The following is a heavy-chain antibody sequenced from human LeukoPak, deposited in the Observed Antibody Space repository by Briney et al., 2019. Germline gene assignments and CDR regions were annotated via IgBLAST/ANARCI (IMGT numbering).Heavy chain of an antibody. V-gene: IGHV4-34*01. CDR2: INHSGST. J-gene: IGHJ4*02. CDR1: GGSFSGYY. D-gene: IGHD6-19*01. CDR3: ARSSAVAGLFDY. Sequence: PSETLSLTCAVYGGSFSGYYWSWIRQPPGKGLEWIGEINHSGSTNYNPSLKSRVTISVDTSKDQFSLKLSSVTAADTAVCYCARSSAVAGLFDYWGQGTLVTVSS.